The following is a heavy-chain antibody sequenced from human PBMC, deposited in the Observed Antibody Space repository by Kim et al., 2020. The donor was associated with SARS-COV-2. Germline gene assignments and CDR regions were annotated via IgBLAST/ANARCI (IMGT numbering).Heavy chain of an antibody. CDR2: ISYDGSNK. CDR3: ARWGPPTDYDSSGYYGAFDI. D-gene: IGHD3-22*01. Sequence: GGSLRLSCAASGFTFSSYAMHWVRQAPGKGLEWVAVISYDGSNKYYADSVKGRFTISRDNSKNTLYLQMNSLRAEDTAVYYCARWGPPTDYDSSGYYGAFDIWGQGTMVTVSS. CDR1: GFTFSSYA. V-gene: IGHV3-30-3*01. J-gene: IGHJ3*02.